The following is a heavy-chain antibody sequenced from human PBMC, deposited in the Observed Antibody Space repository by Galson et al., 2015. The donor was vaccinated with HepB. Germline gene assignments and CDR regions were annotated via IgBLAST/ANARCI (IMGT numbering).Heavy chain of an antibody. CDR3: AREPFDWLFEGAFDI. D-gene: IGHD3-9*01. V-gene: IGHV3-11*04. J-gene: IGHJ3*02. Sequence: SLRLSCAASGFTFSDYYMSWIRQAPGKGLEWVSYISSSSSTIYYADSVKGRFTISRDNAKNSLYLQMNSLRAEDTAVYYCAREPFDWLFEGAFDIWGQGTMVTVSS. CDR2: ISSSSSTI. CDR1: GFTFSDYY.